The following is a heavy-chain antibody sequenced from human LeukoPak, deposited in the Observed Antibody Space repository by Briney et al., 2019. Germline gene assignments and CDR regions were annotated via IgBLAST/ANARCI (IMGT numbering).Heavy chain of an antibody. Sequence: PSEALSLTCSVSGGSISNNNWWSWVRQSPGKGLEWIGNIYHSGTTHYNPSLKSRATISVDKSKNQFSLKLNSVTAADTAVYYCAIKPPSGWFGTGWLDPWGQGTLVTVSS. CDR1: GGSISNNNW. CDR3: AIKPPSGWFGTGWLDP. CDR2: IYHSGTT. D-gene: IGHD3-10*01. V-gene: IGHV4-4*02. J-gene: IGHJ5*02.